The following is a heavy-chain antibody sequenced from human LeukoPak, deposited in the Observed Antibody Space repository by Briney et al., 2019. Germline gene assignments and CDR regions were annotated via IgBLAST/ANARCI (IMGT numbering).Heavy chain of an antibody. CDR1: GFTFSSYW. Sequence: GGSLRLSCAASGFTFSSYWMSWVRQAPGKGLEGVANIKQDGSEKYYVDSVRGRFTISRDNAKNSLYLQMNSLRAEDTAVYYCARELLSYYGSGSLNYWGQGTLVTVSS. CDR3: ARELLSYYGSGSLNY. V-gene: IGHV3-7*03. J-gene: IGHJ4*02. CDR2: IKQDGSEK. D-gene: IGHD3-10*01.